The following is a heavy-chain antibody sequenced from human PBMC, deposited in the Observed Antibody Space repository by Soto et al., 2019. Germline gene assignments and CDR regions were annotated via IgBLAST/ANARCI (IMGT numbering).Heavy chain of an antibody. CDR3: ARELYGDYGYYGMDV. V-gene: IGHV3-30-3*01. Sequence: GGSLRLSCAASGVTFSSYAMHWVRQAPGKGLEWVAVISYDGSNKYYADSVKGRFTISRDNSKNTLYLQMNSLRAEDTAVYYCARELYGDYGYYGMDVWGQGTTVTVSS. D-gene: IGHD4-17*01. J-gene: IGHJ6*02. CDR1: GVTFSSYA. CDR2: ISYDGSNK.